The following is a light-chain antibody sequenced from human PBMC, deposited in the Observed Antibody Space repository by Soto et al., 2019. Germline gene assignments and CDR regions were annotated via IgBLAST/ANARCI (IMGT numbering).Light chain of an antibody. CDR3: SSYSSGSTLGV. Sequence: QSVLTQPASVSGSPGQSITIACTGTSSDIGSYKYVSWYQHHPGKVPQLLIYEVSNRPSGVSSRFSASKSGNTASLTISGLQAEDEADYYCSSYSSGSTLGVLGGGTKVTVL. CDR2: EVS. CDR1: SSDIGSYKY. J-gene: IGLJ3*02. V-gene: IGLV2-14*01.